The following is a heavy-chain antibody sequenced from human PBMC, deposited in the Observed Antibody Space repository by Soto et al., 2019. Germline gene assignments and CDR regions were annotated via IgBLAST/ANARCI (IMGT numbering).Heavy chain of an antibody. CDR3: ARTRSFTLGFYYDGMDV. Sequence: VECLTSWCQVSGYSFASYGIGWVLQMPGKDLEWMGIIYTGDSDTRYSPSFQGQVTISADKSLRTAYLQWTSLKASDTALYYCARTRSFTLGFYYDGMDVWGQGTTVTVSS. D-gene: IGHD6-6*01. J-gene: IGHJ6*01. CDR2: IYTGDSDT. V-gene: IGHV5-51*01. CDR1: GYSFASYG.